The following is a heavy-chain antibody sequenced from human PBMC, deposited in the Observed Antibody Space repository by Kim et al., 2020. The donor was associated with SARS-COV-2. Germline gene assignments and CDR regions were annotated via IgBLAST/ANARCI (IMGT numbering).Heavy chain of an antibody. D-gene: IGHD3-3*01. Sequence: LKGRVTISVDTSKNQFSLKLSSVTAADTAVYYCARDLRVSEHDDGYWFDPWGQGTLVTVSS. CDR3: ARDLRVSEHDDGYWFDP. J-gene: IGHJ5*02. V-gene: IGHV4-31*02.